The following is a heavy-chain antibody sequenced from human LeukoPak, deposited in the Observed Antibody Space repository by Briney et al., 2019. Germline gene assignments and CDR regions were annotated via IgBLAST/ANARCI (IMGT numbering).Heavy chain of an antibody. D-gene: IGHD6-19*01. Sequence: GGSLRLSCAGAGFTFSNYWMSWVRQAPGKGLEWVANIKEDASEKYYMDSMKGRFTISRDNAKNSLYLQMNSLRAEDTAVYYCARARLAVAGNYFEKWGQGTLSPSPQ. V-gene: IGHV3-7*04. CDR2: IKEDASEK. CDR1: GFTFSNYW. J-gene: IGHJ4*02. CDR3: ARARLAVAGNYFEK.